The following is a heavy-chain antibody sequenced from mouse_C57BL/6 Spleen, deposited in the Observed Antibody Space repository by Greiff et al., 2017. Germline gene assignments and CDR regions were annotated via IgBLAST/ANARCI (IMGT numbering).Heavy chain of an antibody. CDR1: GYAFSSSW. CDR2: IYPGDGDT. Sequence: QVQLKESGPELVKPGASVKISCKASGYAFSSSWMNWVKQRPGKGLEWIGRIYPGDGDTNYNGKFKGKATLTADKSSSTAYMQLSSLTSEDSAVYFCARSTTVVHWYVDVWGTGTTVTVSS. J-gene: IGHJ1*03. CDR3: ARSTTVVHWYVDV. V-gene: IGHV1-82*01. D-gene: IGHD1-1*01.